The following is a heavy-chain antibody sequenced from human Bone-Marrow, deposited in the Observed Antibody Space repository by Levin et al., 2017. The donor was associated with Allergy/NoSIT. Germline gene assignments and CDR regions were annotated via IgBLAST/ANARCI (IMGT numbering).Heavy chain of an antibody. CDR3: AKDLTDYGDHHPSEFDS. Sequence: SLKISCAASGFNFDEYAMHWVRQVPGKGLEWVSGISWNSDSVAYADSVKGRFTISRDNAKNSLYLHLSSLRPEDTALYYCAKDLTDYGDHHPSEFDSWGQGTLVSVSS. CDR2: ISWNSDSV. CDR1: GFNFDEYA. D-gene: IGHD4-17*01. J-gene: IGHJ5*01. V-gene: IGHV3-9*01.